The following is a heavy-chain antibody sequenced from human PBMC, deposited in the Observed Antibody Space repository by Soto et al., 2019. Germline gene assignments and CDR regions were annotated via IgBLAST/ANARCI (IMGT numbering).Heavy chain of an antibody. J-gene: IGHJ4*02. V-gene: IGHV4-59*08. D-gene: IGHD6-19*01. Sequence: SETLSLTCTVSGGSISSYYWSWIRQPPGKGLEWIGYIYYSGSTNYNPSLKSRVTISVDTSKNQFSLKLSSVTAADTAVYYCARGIRSDSSGWRVSAYYFDYWGQGTLVTVSS. CDR1: GGSISSYY. CDR2: IYYSGST. CDR3: ARGIRSDSSGWRVSAYYFDY.